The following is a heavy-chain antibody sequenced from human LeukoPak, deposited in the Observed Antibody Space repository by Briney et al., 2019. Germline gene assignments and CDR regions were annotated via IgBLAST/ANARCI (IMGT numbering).Heavy chain of an antibody. CDR2: INHSGST. Sequence: SETLSLTCAVYGGSFSGYYWSWIRQPPGKGLEWIGEINHSGSTNYNPSLKSRVTISVDTSKNQFSLKLSSVTAADTAVYYCARFGLAYGGMIDYWGQGTLATVSS. V-gene: IGHV4-34*01. J-gene: IGHJ4*02. CDR1: GGSFSGYY. D-gene: IGHD3-16*01. CDR3: ARFGLAYGGMIDY.